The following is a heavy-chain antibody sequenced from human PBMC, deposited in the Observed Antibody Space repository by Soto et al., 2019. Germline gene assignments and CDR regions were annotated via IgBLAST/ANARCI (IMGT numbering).Heavy chain of an antibody. CDR1: GFTFSNAW. Sequence: GGSLRLSCAASGFTFSNAWMNWVRQAPGKGLEWVGRIKSKTDGGTTDYAAPVKGRFTISRDDSKNTLYLQMNSLKTADTAVYYCTTLRDHSSITMVRGVMGFDYWGQGTLVTVSS. J-gene: IGHJ4*02. CDR2: IKSKTDGGTT. D-gene: IGHD3-10*01. CDR3: TTLRDHSSITMVRGVMGFDY. V-gene: IGHV3-15*07.